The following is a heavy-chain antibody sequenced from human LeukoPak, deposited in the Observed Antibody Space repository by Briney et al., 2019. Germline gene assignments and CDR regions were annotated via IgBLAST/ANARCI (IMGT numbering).Heavy chain of an antibody. V-gene: IGHV4-59*08. Sequence: SETQSLTCTVSGGSVSDYFGSWVRQPPGKGLEWVGSVHESGSTNYNPSLKSRVTISIDTSKSQFSLKLNSVTAADMAVYYCARHAGGNPAHRFDYWGQGTLVTVS. CDR1: GGSVSDYF. CDR3: ARHAGGNPAHRFDY. CDR2: VHESGST. J-gene: IGHJ4*02. D-gene: IGHD4-23*01.